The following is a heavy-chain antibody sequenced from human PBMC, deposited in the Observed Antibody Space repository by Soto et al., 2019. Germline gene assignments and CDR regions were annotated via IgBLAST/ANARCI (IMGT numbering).Heavy chain of an antibody. CDR1: GFTFSTYT. CDR2: ISSSGSTI. CDR3: ARDILYDFWSGYYGFDL. J-gene: IGHJ2*01. Sequence: PGGSLRLSCAASGFTFSTYTMTWVRQAPGKGLEWVSYISSSGSTIYYADSVKGRFTISRDNAKNSLYLQMNSLRAEDTAVYYCARDILYDFWSGYYGFDLWGRGTLVTVSS. D-gene: IGHD3-3*01. V-gene: IGHV3-48*04.